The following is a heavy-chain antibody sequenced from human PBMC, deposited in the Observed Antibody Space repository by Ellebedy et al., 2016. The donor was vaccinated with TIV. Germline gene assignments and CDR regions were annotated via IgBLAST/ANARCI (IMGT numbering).Heavy chain of an antibody. J-gene: IGHJ5*02. CDR3: ARMVYGSGWDGYFDP. V-gene: IGHV5-51*01. CDR2: IYPRDSDT. Sequence: GESLKISCKGSGYSFNSYWIGWVRQMPGKGLEWMGFIYPRDSDTRYSPSSQGQVTISADKSISTVYLQWRSLQASDTAVYYCARMVYGSGWDGYFDPWGQGTLVTVSP. D-gene: IGHD6-19*01. CDR1: GYSFNSYW.